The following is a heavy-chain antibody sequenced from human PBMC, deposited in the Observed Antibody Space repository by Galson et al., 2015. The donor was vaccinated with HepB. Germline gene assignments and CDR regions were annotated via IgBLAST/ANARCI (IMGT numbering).Heavy chain of an antibody. V-gene: IGHV3-33*01. Sequence: AVIWYDGSNKDYADSVRGRFTISRDNSKNTVYLQMNSLRAEDTAVYYCARESEVSGWYFFDYWGQGTLVTVSS. CDR3: ARESEVSGWYFFDY. D-gene: IGHD6-19*01. CDR2: IWYDGSNK. J-gene: IGHJ4*02.